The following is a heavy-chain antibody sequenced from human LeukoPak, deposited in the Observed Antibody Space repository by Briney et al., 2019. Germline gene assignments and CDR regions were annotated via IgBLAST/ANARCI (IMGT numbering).Heavy chain of an antibody. CDR1: GYTFTGYY. V-gene: IGHV1-2*02. D-gene: IGHD3-10*01. CDR2: INPNSGGT. J-gene: IGHJ4*02. CDR3: ARSQYYGSGSYYTDY. Sequence: ASVKVSCKASGYTFTGYYMHWVRQAPGQGLEWMGWINPNSGGTNYAQKFQGRVTITRDTSASTAYMELSSLRSEDTAVYYCARSQYYGSGSYYTDYWGQGTLVTVSS.